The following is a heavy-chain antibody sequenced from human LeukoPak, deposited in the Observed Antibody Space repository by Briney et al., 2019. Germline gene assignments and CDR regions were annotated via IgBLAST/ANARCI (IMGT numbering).Heavy chain of an antibody. D-gene: IGHD6-6*01. CDR2: LWYDGTNE. Sequence: GGSLRLSCAASGFTFNNYGMHWVRQAPGRGLEWVALLWYDGTNENYADSVKGRFTISRDNSKNTMYLQMNNLRAEDTAVYYCAIKSETTRPNPWDGLDIWGQGTMVTVSP. V-gene: IGHV3-33*01. J-gene: IGHJ3*02. CDR1: GFTFNNYG. CDR3: AIKSETTRPNPWDGLDI.